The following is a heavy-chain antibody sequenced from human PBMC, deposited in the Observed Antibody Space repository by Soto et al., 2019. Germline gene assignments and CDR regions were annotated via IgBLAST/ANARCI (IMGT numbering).Heavy chain of an antibody. CDR1: GFTFTNSA. J-gene: IGHJ6*02. D-gene: IGHD6-13*01. V-gene: IGHV1-58*02. Sequence: SVKVSCKASGFTFTNSAMQWVRQARGQRLEWIGWIVVGSGDTNYAQKFQERVTFTRDMSTSTAYMELSSLRSEDTAVYYCAAPRYYSSLHYGMEVWGQGTTVTVSS. CDR3: AAPRYYSSLHYGMEV. CDR2: IVVGSGDT.